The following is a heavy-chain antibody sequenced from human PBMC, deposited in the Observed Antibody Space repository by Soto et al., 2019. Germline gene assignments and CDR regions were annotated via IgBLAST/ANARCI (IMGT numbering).Heavy chain of an antibody. CDR1: GGTFSSYT. Sequence: SVKVSCKASGGTFSSYTISWVRQAPGQGLEWMGRIIPILGIANYAQKFQGRVTITADESTSTAYMELSSLRSEDTAVYYCARGWSSGSYPYGMDVWGQGTTVTVSS. J-gene: IGHJ6*02. CDR3: ARGWSSGSYPYGMDV. CDR2: IIPILGIA. V-gene: IGHV1-69*02. D-gene: IGHD6-19*01.